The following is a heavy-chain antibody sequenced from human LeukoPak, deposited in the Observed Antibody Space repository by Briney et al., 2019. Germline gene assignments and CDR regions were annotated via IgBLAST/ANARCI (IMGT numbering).Heavy chain of an antibody. J-gene: IGHJ4*02. CDR3: ARIKTVDVALDY. CDR2: IDWDDDK. V-gene: IGHV2-70*11. Sequence: TLSLTCTVSGGSISSGDYYWSWIRQPPGKALEWLARIDWDDDKYYSTSLKTRLTISKDTSKNQVVLRMTNMDPVDTATYYCARIKTVDVALDYWGQGTLVTVSS. CDR1: GGSISSGDYY. D-gene: IGHD7-27*01.